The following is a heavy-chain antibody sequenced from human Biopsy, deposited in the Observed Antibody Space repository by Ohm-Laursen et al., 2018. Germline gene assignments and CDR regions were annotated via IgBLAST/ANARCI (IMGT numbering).Heavy chain of an antibody. Sequence: ASVKVSCKVPEGTFSNYGANWVRQAPGQGLEWLGGKIPILGTENYAQKFQDRVTVAADTSTSTATMELRSLRSNDTAVYYCATKLTGYFHHWGQGTLVIVSS. CDR1: EGTFSNYG. V-gene: IGHV1-69*06. CDR3: ATKLTGYFHH. CDR2: KIPILGTE. D-gene: IGHD3-9*01. J-gene: IGHJ1*01.